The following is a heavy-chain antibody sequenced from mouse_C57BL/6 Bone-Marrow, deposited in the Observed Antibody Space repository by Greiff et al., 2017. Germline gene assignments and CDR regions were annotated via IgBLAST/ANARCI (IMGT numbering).Heavy chain of an antibody. V-gene: IGHV1-59*01. J-gene: IGHJ4*01. CDR2: IDPSDSYT. D-gene: IGHD1-1*01. CDR1: GYTFTSYW. Sequence: QVQLQQPGAELVRPGTSVKLSCKASGYTFTSYWMHWVKQRPGQGLEWIGVIDPSDSYTNYNQKFKGKATLTVDTSSSTAYMQLSSLTSEDSAVYYCARWDYYGSSSYYAMDYWGQGTSVTVSS. CDR3: ARWDYYGSSSYYAMDY.